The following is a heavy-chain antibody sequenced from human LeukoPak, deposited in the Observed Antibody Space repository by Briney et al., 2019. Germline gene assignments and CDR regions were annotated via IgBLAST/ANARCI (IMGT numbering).Heavy chain of an antibody. CDR2: IYYSGST. CDR3: AREGTEQQLVGFPFDY. V-gene: IGHV4-39*07. CDR1: GGSISSSSYY. Sequence: SETLSLTCTVSGGSISSSSYYWGWIRQPPGKGLEWIGSIYYSGSTYYNPSLKSRVTISVDTSKNQFSLKLSSVTAADTAVYYCAREGTEQQLVGFPFDYWGQGTLVTVSS. D-gene: IGHD6-13*01. J-gene: IGHJ4*02.